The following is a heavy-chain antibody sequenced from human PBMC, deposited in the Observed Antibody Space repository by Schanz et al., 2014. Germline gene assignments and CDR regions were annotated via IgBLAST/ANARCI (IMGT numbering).Heavy chain of an antibody. CDR3: ARGGPAYYFDD. CDR2: MNPNSGNT. Sequence: QVQLVQSGAEVKKPGASVKVSCKASGYTFNNHGISWVRQAPGQGLEWMGWMNPNSGNTGYAQKFQGRVTMTRHTSISTAYMELSSLRAEDTAVYYCARGGPAYYFDDWGQGTLVTVSS. V-gene: IGHV1-8*02. J-gene: IGHJ4*02. CDR1: GYTFNNHG.